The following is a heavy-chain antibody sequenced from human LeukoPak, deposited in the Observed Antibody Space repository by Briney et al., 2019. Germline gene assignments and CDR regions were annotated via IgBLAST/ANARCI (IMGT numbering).Heavy chain of an antibody. CDR3: ARVFVGSGSYYPY. CDR2: INPNSGGT. V-gene: IGHV1-2*02. D-gene: IGHD3-10*01. J-gene: IGHJ4*02. CDR1: GYTFTGYY. Sequence: ASVKVSCKASGYTFTGYYMHWVRQPPGQGLEWMGWINPNSGGTNHAQKFQGRVTMTRDTSISTAYMELSRLRSDDTAVYYCARVFVGSGSYYPYWGQGTLVTVSS.